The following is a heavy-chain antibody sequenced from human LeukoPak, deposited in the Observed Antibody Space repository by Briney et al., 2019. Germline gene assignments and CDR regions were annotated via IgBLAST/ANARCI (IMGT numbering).Heavy chain of an antibody. CDR3: ARASSSWYYFDY. CDR1: GFTFSSYG. V-gene: IGHV3-30*02. CDR2: IRYDGSNK. J-gene: IGHJ4*02. Sequence: HSGGSLRLSCAASGFTFSSYGMHWVRQAPGKGLEWVAFIRYDGSNKYYADSVKGRFTISRDNAKNSLYLQMNSLRAEDTAVYYCARASSSWYYFDYWGQGTLVTVSS. D-gene: IGHD6-13*01.